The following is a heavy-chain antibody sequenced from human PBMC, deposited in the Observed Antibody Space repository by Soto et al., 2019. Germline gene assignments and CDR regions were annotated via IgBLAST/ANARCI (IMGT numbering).Heavy chain of an antibody. CDR2: INAANGNT. CDR1: GYTFTNNA. V-gene: IGHV1-3*01. Sequence: GASVKVSCKASGYTFTNNAIHWVRQAPGQRLEWMGWINAANGNTKYSQKFQGRVTITRDTSASTAYMELSSLRSEDTAVYYCARDQGLCSGGSCWGYFDDWGQGTLVTVSS. D-gene: IGHD2-15*01. J-gene: IGHJ4*02. CDR3: ARDQGLCSGGSCWGYFDD.